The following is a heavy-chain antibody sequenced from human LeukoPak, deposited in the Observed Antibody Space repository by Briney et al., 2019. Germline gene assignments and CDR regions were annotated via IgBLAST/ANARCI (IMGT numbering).Heavy chain of an antibody. CDR3: TRDSGYEFDY. CDR1: GFTFSSYS. J-gene: IGHJ4*02. V-gene: IGHV3-48*04. CDR2: IRSDTSTK. Sequence: GGSLRLSCAASGFTFSSYSINWVRQAPGKGLEWVSYIRSDTSTKYYADSVKGRFTISRDNAKNSVYLQMNSLRAEDTAVYYCTRDSGYEFDYWGQGTLVTVSS. D-gene: IGHD5-12*01.